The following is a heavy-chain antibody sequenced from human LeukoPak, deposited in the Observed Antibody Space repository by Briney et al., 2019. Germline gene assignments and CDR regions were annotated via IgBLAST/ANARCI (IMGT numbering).Heavy chain of an antibody. CDR3: ARGPDYYYGMDV. CDR1: GGSISSGDYY. CDR2: IYYSGST. J-gene: IGHJ6*02. V-gene: IGHV4-30-4*01. Sequence: SETLSLTCTVSGGSISSGDYYWSWIRQPPGKGLEWIGYIYYSGSTNYNPSLKSRVTISVDTSKNQFSLKLSSVTAADTAVYYCARGPDYYYGMDVWGQGTTVTVSS.